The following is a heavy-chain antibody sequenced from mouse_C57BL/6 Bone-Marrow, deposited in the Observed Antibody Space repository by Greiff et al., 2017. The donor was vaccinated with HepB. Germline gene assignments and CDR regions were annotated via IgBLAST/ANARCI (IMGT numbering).Heavy chain of an antibody. CDR2: ISSGGSYT. J-gene: IGHJ1*03. Sequence: DVMLVESGGDLVKPGGSLKLSCAASGFTFSSYGMSWVRQTPDKRLEWVATISSGGSYTYYPDSVKGRFTISRDNAKNTLYLQMSSLKSEDTAMYYCARRTVVADDWYFDVWGTGTTVTVSS. CDR1: GFTFSSYG. CDR3: ARRTVVADDWYFDV. V-gene: IGHV5-6*02. D-gene: IGHD1-1*01.